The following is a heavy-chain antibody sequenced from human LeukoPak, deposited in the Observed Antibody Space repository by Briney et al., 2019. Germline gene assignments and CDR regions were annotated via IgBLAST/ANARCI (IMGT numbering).Heavy chain of an antibody. CDR3: ARASYYYDSSCYPGYYFDY. V-gene: IGHV1-2*02. Sequence: ASVKVSCKASGYTFTDYYMHWVRQAPGQGLDWMGWINPNSCGTNYAQKFQGRVTMTRDTSISTAYMELSRLRSDDTAVYYCARASYYYDSSCYPGYYFDYWGQGTLVTVSS. J-gene: IGHJ4*02. CDR2: INPNSCGT. CDR1: GYTFTDYY. D-gene: IGHD3-22*01.